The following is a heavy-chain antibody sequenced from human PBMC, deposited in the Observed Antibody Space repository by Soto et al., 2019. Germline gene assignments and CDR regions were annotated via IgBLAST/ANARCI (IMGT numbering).Heavy chain of an antibody. CDR1: GYSFSTYA. D-gene: IGHD6-13*01. V-gene: IGHV3-23*01. Sequence: PGGALRLSWAASGYSFSTYAMSWVRQSPGKGLEWVSSISDTGAVVYYSDSVKGRFTNSRDNSKNTLYLQMNNLRAEDTAVYYFARIALVAPGSDYWGQGTLVTVSS. J-gene: IGHJ4*02. CDR3: ARIALVAPGSDY. CDR2: ISDTGAVV.